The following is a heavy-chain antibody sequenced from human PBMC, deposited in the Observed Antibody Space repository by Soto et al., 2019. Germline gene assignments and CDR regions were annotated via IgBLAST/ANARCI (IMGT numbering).Heavy chain of an antibody. CDR1: GFDFNNFG. J-gene: IGHJ4*02. V-gene: IGHV3-48*01. CDR3: ARDLFSVIVSYSDPHYSDS. CDR2: ISTGRTAV. D-gene: IGHD1-26*01. Sequence: PGGSLRLSCAASGFDFNNFGMNWVRHAPGKGLEWIAFISTGRTAVYYADSVKGRFIISRDDAKNSLDLHMSSLRVEDTAVYHCARDLFSVIVSYSDPHYSDSWGKGTLVTVSS.